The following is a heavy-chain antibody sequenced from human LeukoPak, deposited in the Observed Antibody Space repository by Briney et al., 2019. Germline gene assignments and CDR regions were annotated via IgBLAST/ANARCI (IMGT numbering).Heavy chain of an antibody. V-gene: IGHV3-30-3*01. CDR2: ISYDGSNK. Sequence: PGRSLRLSCAASGFTFSSYAVHWVRQAPGKGLEWVAVISYDGSNKYYADSVKGRFTISRDNSKDTLYLQMNSLRAEDTAVYYCARDRGDDSSGWIFDYWGQGTLVTVSS. J-gene: IGHJ4*02. CDR3: ARDRGDDSSGWIFDY. D-gene: IGHD6-19*01. CDR1: GFTFSSYA.